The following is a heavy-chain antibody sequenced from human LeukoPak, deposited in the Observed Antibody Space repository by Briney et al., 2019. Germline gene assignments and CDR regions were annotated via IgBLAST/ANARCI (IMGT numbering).Heavy chain of an antibody. CDR1: GGSISSSNW. CDR3: ARNPSHYYDSSGYDGY. J-gene: IGHJ4*02. D-gene: IGHD3-22*01. V-gene: IGHV4-4*02. CDR2: IYHSGST. Sequence: PSETLSLTCAVSGGSISSSNWWSWVRPPPGKGLEWIGEIYHSGSTNYNPSLKSRVTISVDKSKNQFSLKLSSVTAADTAVYYCARNPSHYYDSSGYDGYWGQGTLVTVSS.